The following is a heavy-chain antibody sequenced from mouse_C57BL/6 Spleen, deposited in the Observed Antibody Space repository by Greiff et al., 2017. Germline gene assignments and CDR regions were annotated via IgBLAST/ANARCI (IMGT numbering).Heavy chain of an antibody. V-gene: IGHV5-4*01. D-gene: IGHD1-1*01. CDR1: GFTFSSYA. Sequence: DVKLVESGGGLVKPGGSLKLSCAASGFTFSSYAMSWVRQTPEKRLEWVATISDGGSYTYYPDNVKGRFTISRDNAKNNLYLQMSHLKSEDTAMYYCARDRTTVVEGNYFDYWGQGTTLTVSS. CDR3: ARDRTTVVEGNYFDY. CDR2: ISDGGSYT. J-gene: IGHJ2*01.